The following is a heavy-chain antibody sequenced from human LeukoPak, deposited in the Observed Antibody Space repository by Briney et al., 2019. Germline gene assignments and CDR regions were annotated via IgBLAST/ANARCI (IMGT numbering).Heavy chain of an antibody. V-gene: IGHV3-21*01. CDR3: ARDRAVAGTADY. J-gene: IGHJ4*02. Sequence: GGSLRLSCPAAGFTFSSYSMNGVRQAPGKGLEWVSSISSSSSYIYYADSVKGRFTISRDNAKNSLYLQMNSLRAEDTAVYYCARDRAVAGTADYWGQGTLVTVSS. D-gene: IGHD6-19*01. CDR2: ISSSSSYI. CDR1: GFTFSSYS.